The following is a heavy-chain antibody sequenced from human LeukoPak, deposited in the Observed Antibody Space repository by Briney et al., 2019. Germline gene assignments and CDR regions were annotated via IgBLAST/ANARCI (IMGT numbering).Heavy chain of an antibody. D-gene: IGHD5-24*01. CDR1: GFTFSSYA. Sequence: GGSLRLSCAVSGFTFSSYAMSWVRQAPGKGLEWLTSITKYDGRVYYADSVRGRFTISRDSSQNELYLQMNSLRADDSAIYYCAKDHSADGWPTFEYWGRGTLVTVSS. J-gene: IGHJ4*02. V-gene: IGHV3-23*01. CDR2: ITKYDGRV. CDR3: AKDHSADGWPTFEY.